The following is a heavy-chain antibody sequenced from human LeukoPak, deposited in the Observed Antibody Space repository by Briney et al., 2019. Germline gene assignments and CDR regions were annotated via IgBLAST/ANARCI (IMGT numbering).Heavy chain of an antibody. D-gene: IGHD3-9*01. J-gene: IGHJ6*03. V-gene: IGHV3-23*01. Sequence: GGSLRLSCAASGFTFSSYGMSWVRQAPGKGLEWVSAISGSGGSTYYADSVKGRFTISRDNSKNTLYLQMNSLRAEDTSVYYCAKDRRFVLRYFDWLKTHYYYYYMDVWGKGTTVTISS. CDR2: ISGSGGST. CDR1: GFTFSSYG. CDR3: AKDRRFVLRYFDWLKTHYYYYYMDV.